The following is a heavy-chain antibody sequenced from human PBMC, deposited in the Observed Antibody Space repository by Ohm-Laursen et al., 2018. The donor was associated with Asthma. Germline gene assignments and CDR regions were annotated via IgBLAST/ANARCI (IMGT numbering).Heavy chain of an antibody. Sequence: SLRLSCTASGFTFSSYAMSWVRQAPGKGLEWVGRIKSKTDGGTTDYAAPVKGRFTISRDDSKNTLYLQMNSLKTEDTAVYYCTTDPAWLVFDYWGQGTLVTVSS. D-gene: IGHD6-19*01. V-gene: IGHV3-15*01. CDR3: TTDPAWLVFDY. CDR2: IKSKTDGGTT. J-gene: IGHJ4*02. CDR1: GFTFSSYA.